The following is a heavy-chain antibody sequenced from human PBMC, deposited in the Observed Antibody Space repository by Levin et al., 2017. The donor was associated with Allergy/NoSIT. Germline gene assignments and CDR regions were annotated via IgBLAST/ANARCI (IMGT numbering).Heavy chain of an antibody. CDR3: ARHRRGGLVLTD. CDR2: IFYSGNT. V-gene: IGHV4-30-4*01. J-gene: IGHJ4*02. CDR1: GGFIRSGDYY. Sequence: SQTLSLTCTVSGGFIRSGDYYWNWIRQPPGKGLEWIGYIFYSGNTYYNPSLKSRVTISVDTSKNQFSLTLSSVTAADTAVYYCARHRRGGLVLTDWGQGTLVTVSS. D-gene: IGHD2-8*01.